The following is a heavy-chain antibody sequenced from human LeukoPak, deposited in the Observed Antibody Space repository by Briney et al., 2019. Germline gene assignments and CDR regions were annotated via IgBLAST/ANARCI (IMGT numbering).Heavy chain of an antibody. CDR2: TRNKANSYTT. V-gene: IGHV3-72*01. J-gene: IGHJ4*02. Sequence: GGSLRLSCAASGFTFSSYWMHWVRQAPGKGLEWVGRTRNKANSYTTEYAASVKGRFTISRDDSKNSLYLQMSSLKTEDTAVYYCARDGDCSSTTCYPFGYWGQGTLVTVSS. D-gene: IGHD2-2*01. CDR1: GFTFSSYW. CDR3: ARDGDCSSTTCYPFGY.